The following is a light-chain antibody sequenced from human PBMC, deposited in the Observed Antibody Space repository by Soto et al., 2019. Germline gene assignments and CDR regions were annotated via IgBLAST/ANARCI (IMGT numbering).Light chain of an antibody. CDR3: QQRSNWPPTT. CDR2: DAS. V-gene: IGKV3-11*01. J-gene: IGKJ1*01. Sequence: EIVLTQSPATLSLSPGERATLSCRASQSVSSYLAWYQQKPGQAPRLLIYDASNRATGIPARFSGSGSGTDFALTISMREPEDVAVCYCQQRSNWPPTTFGQGTKVEIK. CDR1: QSVSSY.